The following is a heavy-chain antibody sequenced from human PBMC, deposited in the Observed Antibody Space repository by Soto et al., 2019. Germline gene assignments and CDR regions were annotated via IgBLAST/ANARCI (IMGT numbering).Heavy chain of an antibody. CDR2: ITGSGDST. V-gene: IGHV3-23*01. J-gene: IGHJ4*02. CDR3: AKVFVFTIREGFDY. D-gene: IGHD3-3*01. CDR1: GFTFSSYA. Sequence: GGSLRLSCAASGFTFSSYAMSWVRQAPGKGLEWVSAITGSGDSTCYADSVKGRFTVSRDNSKNTLYLQMNSLRAEDTAVYYCAKVFVFTIREGFDYWGLGTLVTVSS.